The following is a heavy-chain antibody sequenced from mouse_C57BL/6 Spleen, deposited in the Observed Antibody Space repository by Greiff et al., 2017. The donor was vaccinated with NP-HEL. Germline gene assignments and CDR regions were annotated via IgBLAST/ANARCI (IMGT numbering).Heavy chain of an antibody. CDR3: ARSSHYYGSSYGPWYFDV. CDR2: INPNNGGT. V-gene: IGHV1-18*01. Sequence: EVQLQQSGPELVKPGASVKIPCKASGYTFTDYNMDWVKQSHGKSLEWIGDINPNNGGTIYNQKFKGKATLTVDKSSSTAYMELRSLTSEDTAVYYCARSSHYYGSSYGPWYFDVWGTGTTVTVSS. CDR1: GYTFTDYN. J-gene: IGHJ1*03. D-gene: IGHD1-1*01.